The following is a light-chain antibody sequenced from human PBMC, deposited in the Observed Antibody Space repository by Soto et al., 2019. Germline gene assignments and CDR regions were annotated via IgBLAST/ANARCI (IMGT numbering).Light chain of an antibody. J-gene: IGKJ1*01. CDR3: QQSYSTPVT. CDR2: AAS. V-gene: IGKV1-39*01. CDR1: QSISSY. Sequence: DIQMTQSPSSLSASVGDRVTITCRASQSISSYLNWYQQKPGKAPKLLIYAASRLQSGVPSRFCGSGSGTDFTLTISSLQPEDFATYYCQQSYSTPVTFGQGTKVEIK.